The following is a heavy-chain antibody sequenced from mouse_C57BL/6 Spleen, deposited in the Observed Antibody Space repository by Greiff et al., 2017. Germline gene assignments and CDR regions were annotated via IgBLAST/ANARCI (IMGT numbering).Heavy chain of an antibody. J-gene: IGHJ3*01. CDR2: IWGYGSS. Sequence: VQLQESGPGLVAPSQCLSITCTVSGFSLTSYGVSWVRQPPGKGLEWLGVIWGYGSSNYHSAHISRLCTSKENPKSQVFLKLNSLQTDDTATYYSARLRSGADWGQGTLVTVSA. CDR3: ARLRSGAD. V-gene: IGHV2-3*01. D-gene: IGHD1-1*01. CDR1: GFSLTSYG.